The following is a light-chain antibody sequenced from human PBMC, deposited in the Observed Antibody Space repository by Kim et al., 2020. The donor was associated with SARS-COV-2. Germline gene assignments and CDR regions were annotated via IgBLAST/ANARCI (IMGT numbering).Light chain of an antibody. Sequence: LSPGERATLSCRASQSVSSYLAWYQQRPGQAPRLLIYDASNRATGIPARFSGSGSGTDFTLTISSLEPEDFAVYYCQQRSNWPLTFGGGTKVDIK. CDR2: DAS. CDR1: QSVSSY. J-gene: IGKJ4*01. CDR3: QQRSNWPLT. V-gene: IGKV3-11*01.